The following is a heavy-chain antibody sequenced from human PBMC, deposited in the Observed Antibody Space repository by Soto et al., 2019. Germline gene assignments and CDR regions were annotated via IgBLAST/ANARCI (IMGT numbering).Heavy chain of an antibody. J-gene: IGHJ5*02. D-gene: IGHD3-9*01. V-gene: IGHV1-18*01. CDR1: GYTFTIYG. Sequence: GASVKVSCKASGYTFTIYGISWVRQAPGQGLEWMGWISAYNGNTNYAQKLQGRVTMTTDTSTSTAYMELRSLRSDDTAVYYCARDRYDILTGPPQNWFDPWGQGTLVTVSS. CDR3: ARDRYDILTGPPQNWFDP. CDR2: ISAYNGNT.